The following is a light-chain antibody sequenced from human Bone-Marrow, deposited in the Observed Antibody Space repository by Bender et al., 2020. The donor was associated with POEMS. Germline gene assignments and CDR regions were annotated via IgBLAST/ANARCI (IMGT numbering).Light chain of an antibody. Sequence: QSALTQPASVSGSPGQSIIISCTGDSSVVGDFNHVSWYQQHPDKAPKLMMSDVSDRPSGVSDRFSASKSGNTASLTISGLQAEDEADYYCSSYTTTTVHVGGRTELSVL. V-gene: IGLV2-14*01. CDR2: DVS. CDR3: SSYTTTTVH. J-gene: IGLJ2*01. CDR1: SSVVGDFNH.